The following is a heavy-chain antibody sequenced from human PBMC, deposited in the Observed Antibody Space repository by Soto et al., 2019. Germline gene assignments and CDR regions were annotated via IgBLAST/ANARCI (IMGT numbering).Heavy chain of an antibody. D-gene: IGHD2-15*01. J-gene: IGHJ6*01. CDR2: INHSGST. CDR3: AREGCSGGSCYSGFFYYYYGMDV. Sequence: CSWIRQPPGKGLEWIGEINHSGSTNYNPSLKSRVTISVDTSKNQFSLKLSSVTAADTAVYYCAREGCSGGSCYSGFFYYYYGMDVWGQGTTVTVSS. V-gene: IGHV4-34*01.